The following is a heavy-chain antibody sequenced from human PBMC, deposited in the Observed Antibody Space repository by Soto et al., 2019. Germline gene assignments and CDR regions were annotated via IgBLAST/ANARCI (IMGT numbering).Heavy chain of an antibody. J-gene: IGHJ4*02. Sequence: GGSLRLSCSASGFTFSSYAMHWVRQAPGKGLEYVSSISINGGSTHYADSVKGRFTISRDNSRNTQYLQMSSLRADDTAVYYCVKGEFYYASSAYYPFDSWGQGP. CDR1: GFTFSSYA. D-gene: IGHD3-22*01. CDR3: VKGEFYYASSAYYPFDS. V-gene: IGHV3-64D*06. CDR2: ISINGGST.